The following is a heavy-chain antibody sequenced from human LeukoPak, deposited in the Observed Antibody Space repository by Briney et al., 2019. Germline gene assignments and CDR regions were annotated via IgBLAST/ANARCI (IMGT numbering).Heavy chain of an antibody. CDR3: ARLGDSDVFDI. Sequence: GGSLRLSCAASGFSFTNYSMNWVRQAPGKGLEWVSSISSSSYYIYNADSVKDRFTISRDNAKNSLYLQMNSLRAEDTAVYYCARLGDSDVFDIWGQGTMVTVSS. CDR2: ISSSSYYI. CDR1: GFSFTNYS. J-gene: IGHJ3*02. V-gene: IGHV3-21*01. D-gene: IGHD2-21*02.